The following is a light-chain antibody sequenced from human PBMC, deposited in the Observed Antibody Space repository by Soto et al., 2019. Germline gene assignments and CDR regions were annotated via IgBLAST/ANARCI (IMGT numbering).Light chain of an antibody. CDR3: QSYDSSLREI. CDR1: SSNIGAGYD. Sequence: QAVVTQPPSVSGAPGQRVTISCTGSSSNIGAGYDVHWYQQLPGTAPKLLIYGNNNRPSGVPDRFSGSKSGTSASLAITGLQAEDEADYHCQSYDSSLREIFGGGTKLTVL. CDR2: GNN. V-gene: IGLV1-40*01. J-gene: IGLJ2*01.